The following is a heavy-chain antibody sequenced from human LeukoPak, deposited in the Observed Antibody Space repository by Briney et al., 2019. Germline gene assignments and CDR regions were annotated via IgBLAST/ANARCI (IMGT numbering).Heavy chain of an antibody. CDR3: ARGGVDHGYDV. Sequence: GGSLRLSCAASGFTFRAYWMHWVRQAPGTGLERVSRVDSDGTGTIYADAVQGRFTISRDNVKNSVTLQIDSLRVEDTAVYYCARGGVDHGYDVWGQGTMVIVSS. V-gene: IGHV3-74*01. J-gene: IGHJ3*01. D-gene: IGHD2-15*01. CDR1: GFTFRAYW. CDR2: VDSDGTGT.